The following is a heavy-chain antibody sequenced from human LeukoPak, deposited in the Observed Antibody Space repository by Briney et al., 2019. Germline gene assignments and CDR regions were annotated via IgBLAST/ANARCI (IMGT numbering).Heavy chain of an antibody. CDR2: IYSSGST. J-gene: IGHJ3*02. Sequence: SETLSLTCTVSGVSTSTYYWSWIRQPPGKGLEWIGYIYSSGSTKYNPSLKTRVTISIDTSKNQFSLKLSSVTAADTAVYYCARVGVGATLGDIWGQGTMVTVSS. CDR3: ARVGVGATLGDI. V-gene: IGHV4-59*01. D-gene: IGHD1-26*01. CDR1: GVSTSTYY.